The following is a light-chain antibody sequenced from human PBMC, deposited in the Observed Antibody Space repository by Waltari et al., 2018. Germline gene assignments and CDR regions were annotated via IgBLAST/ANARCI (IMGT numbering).Light chain of an antibody. Sequence: QLLLTQSPSPSASLLASVTLTCTLSSRHSTYPLACHQHQPDKGARFMMKVNNDGSHNKGDGIPDRFAGSISGAERYLTIASLQSEDEADYYCQTWGTGLVVYGGGTKLTVL. CDR3: QTWGTGLVV. J-gene: IGLJ2*01. CDR1: SRHSTYP. CDR2: VNNDGSH. V-gene: IGLV4-69*01.